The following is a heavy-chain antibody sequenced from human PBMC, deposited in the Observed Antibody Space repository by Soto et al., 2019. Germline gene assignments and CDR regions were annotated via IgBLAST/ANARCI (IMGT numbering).Heavy chain of an antibody. V-gene: IGHV3-48*02. CDR3: ARDPTYQLLPGRFTWFDP. CDR1: GFTFSSYS. Sequence: EVQLVESGGGLVQPGGSLRLSCAASGFTFSSYSMNWVRQAPGKGLEWVSYISSSSSTIYYADSVKGRFTISRDNAKNSLYLQTNSLRDEDTAVYYCARDPTYQLLPGRFTWFDPWGQGTLVTVS. CDR2: ISSSSSTI. D-gene: IGHD2-2*01. J-gene: IGHJ5*02.